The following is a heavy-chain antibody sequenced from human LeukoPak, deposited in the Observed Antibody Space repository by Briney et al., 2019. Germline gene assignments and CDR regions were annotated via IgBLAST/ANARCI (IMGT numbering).Heavy chain of an antibody. V-gene: IGHV4-34*01. CDR3: ASLIFRIRGSGDY. CDR1: GGSFSDHY. D-gene: IGHD3-10*01. CDR2: INHSGRT. Sequence: KPWETLSLTCAVYGGSFSDHYWNWIRQPPGKGLQWIGEINHSGRTNHNPSLKSRVTISVDTSKNQFSLKLSSVTAADTAVYYCASLIFRIRGSGDYWGQGTLVTVSS. J-gene: IGHJ4*02.